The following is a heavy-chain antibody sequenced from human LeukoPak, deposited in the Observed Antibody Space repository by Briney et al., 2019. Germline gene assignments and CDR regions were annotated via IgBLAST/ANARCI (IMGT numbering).Heavy chain of an antibody. Sequence: SETLSLTCAVYGGSFSGYYWNWIRQPPGKGLEWIGEINHSGSTNYNPFLKSRVTISVDTSKNQFSLKMSSVTAADTAVYYCARGGERRFFDYWGQGTLVTVSS. CDR1: GGSFSGYY. CDR2: INHSGST. D-gene: IGHD5-24*01. V-gene: IGHV4-34*01. J-gene: IGHJ4*02. CDR3: ARGGERRFFDY.